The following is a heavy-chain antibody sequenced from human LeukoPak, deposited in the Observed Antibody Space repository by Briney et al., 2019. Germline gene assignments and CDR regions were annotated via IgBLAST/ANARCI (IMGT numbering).Heavy chain of an antibody. D-gene: IGHD3-22*01. Sequence: PSETLSLTCTVSGGSISSYYWSWIRQPPGKGLEWIGYIYYSGSTNYNPSLKSRVTISVDTSKNQFSLKLSSVTAAGTAVYYCARHPPPYYYDSSGYYFDVFDIGGKGTMVTFSS. CDR1: GGSISSYY. CDR3: ARHPPPYYYDSSGYYFDVFDI. CDR2: IYYSGST. V-gene: IGHV4-59*08. J-gene: IGHJ3*02.